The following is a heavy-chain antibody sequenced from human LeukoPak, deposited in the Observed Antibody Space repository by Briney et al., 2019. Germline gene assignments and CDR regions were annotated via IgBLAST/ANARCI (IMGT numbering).Heavy chain of an antibody. CDR1: GFTFSSYW. CDR2: INNPGTGT. CDR3: ARGSGGFDY. J-gene: IGHJ4*02. V-gene: IGHV3-74*01. D-gene: IGHD3-3*01. Sequence: GGSLRLSCAASGFTFSSYWMHWVRQVPGKGLVWVAHINNPGTGTTYADAVKGRFTISRDNAKNTLYLQMNSLSADDTAMYYCARGSGGFDYWGQGTLITVSS.